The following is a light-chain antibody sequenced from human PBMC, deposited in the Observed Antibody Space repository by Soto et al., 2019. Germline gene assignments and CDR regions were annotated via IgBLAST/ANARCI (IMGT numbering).Light chain of an antibody. CDR1: QSVRSSY. V-gene: IGKV3-20*01. J-gene: IGKJ1*01. CDR3: QQYGGMWT. Sequence: EIVLTQSPGTLSLSPGERATLSCRASQSVRSSYLAWYQQKPGQAPRLLIQGASSRATGIPDRFSGSGSGTDFTLTINRLEPEDFAVYYCQQYGGMWTFGQGTKVDSK. CDR2: GAS.